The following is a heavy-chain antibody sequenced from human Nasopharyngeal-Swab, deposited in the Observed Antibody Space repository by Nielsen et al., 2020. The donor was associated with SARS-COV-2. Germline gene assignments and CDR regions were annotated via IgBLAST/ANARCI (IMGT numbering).Heavy chain of an antibody. J-gene: IGHJ5*02. CDR3: AREYYYDSATPNWFDP. V-gene: IGHV4-30-4*01. D-gene: IGHD3-22*01. CDR1: GGSFTNGDYY. Sequence: SETLSLTCTVSGGSFTNGDYYWTWLRQSPGKGLELIGYIRYSWDTLYNPSLKSRLTISVDTSKKQFSLKLNSVTAADTAVYFCAREYYYDSATPNWFDPWGQGTLVTVSS. CDR2: IRYSWDT.